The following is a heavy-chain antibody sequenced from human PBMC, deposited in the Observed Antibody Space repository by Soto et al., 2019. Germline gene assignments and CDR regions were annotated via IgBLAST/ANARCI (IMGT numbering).Heavy chain of an antibody. Sequence: EVQLVESGGGLVQPGGSLRLSCAASGFTFSGYWMHWVRQAPGKGLVWVSRIKSDGSTTNYADSVKGRFTISRDNAKNTVFLQMNSLRAEDTAVYYCARGGGVRGGDYWGQGTLVTVSS. CDR3: ARGGGVRGGDY. J-gene: IGHJ4*02. CDR1: GFTFSGYW. CDR2: IKSDGSTT. V-gene: IGHV3-74*01. D-gene: IGHD3-16*01.